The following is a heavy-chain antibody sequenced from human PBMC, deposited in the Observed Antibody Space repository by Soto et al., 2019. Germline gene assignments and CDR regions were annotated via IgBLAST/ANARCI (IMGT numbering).Heavy chain of an antibody. V-gene: IGHV3-23*01. Sequence: EVQLLESGGGLVQPGGSLRLSCAASGFPFSTSAMNWVRQAPGKGLEWVSIISGTSDAAYYAESVKGRFTSPRDNSKNPLYLQMHSLRPEDTAAHHCAPYSGSYPVHNGMNVGGQGTPVTVSS. J-gene: IGHJ6*02. CDR2: ISGTSDAA. CDR3: APYSGSYPVHNGMNV. D-gene: IGHD1-26*01. CDR1: GFPFSTSA.